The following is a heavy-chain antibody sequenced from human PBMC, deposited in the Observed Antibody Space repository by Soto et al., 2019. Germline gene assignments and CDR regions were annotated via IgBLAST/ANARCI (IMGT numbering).Heavy chain of an antibody. V-gene: IGHV4-30-4*01. D-gene: IGHD2-8*01. CDR3: AGFGVGDRDDK. J-gene: IGHJ4*02. CDR1: GSYITSGDYH. Sequence: LSLTCSVSGSYITSGDYHWTWIRQAPGKGLEWIGYISHSETTYYSPALKNRIIISSDFSMNQFSLRLNSVTAADTAVYFCAGFGVGDRDDKWGQGTLVTVSS. CDR2: ISHSETT.